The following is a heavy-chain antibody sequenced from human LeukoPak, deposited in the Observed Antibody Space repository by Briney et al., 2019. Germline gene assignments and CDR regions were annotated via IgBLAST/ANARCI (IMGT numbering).Heavy chain of an antibody. D-gene: IGHD3-22*01. J-gene: IGHJ4*02. V-gene: IGHV3-7*01. Sequence: GGSLRLSCAASGFTFSTYRMNWVRQAPGKGLEWVANIKQDGSEKHYVDSVKGRFTISRDNVKNALYLQMNSLRAEDTAVYYCARGRDSSGIDYWGQGTLVTVSS. CDR1: GFTFSTYR. CDR2: IKQDGSEK. CDR3: ARGRDSSGIDY.